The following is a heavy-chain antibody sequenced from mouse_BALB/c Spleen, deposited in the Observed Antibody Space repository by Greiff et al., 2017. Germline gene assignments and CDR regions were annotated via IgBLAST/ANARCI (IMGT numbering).Heavy chain of an antibody. J-gene: IGHJ1*01. V-gene: IGHV3-8*02. CDR1: GDSITSGY. CDR2: ISYSGST. Sequence: EVKVVESGPSLVKPSQTLSLTCSVTGDSITSGYWNWIRKFPGNKLEYMGYISYSGSTYYNPSLKSRISITRDTSKNQYYLQLNSVTTEDTATYYCARHYRYEDWYFDVWGAGTTVTVSS. D-gene: IGHD2-14*01. CDR3: ARHYRYEDWYFDV.